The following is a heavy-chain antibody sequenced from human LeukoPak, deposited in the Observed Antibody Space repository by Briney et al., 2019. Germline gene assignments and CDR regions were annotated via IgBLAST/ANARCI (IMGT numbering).Heavy chain of an antibody. Sequence: SETLSLTCAVYGGSFSGYYWSWIRQPPGKGLEWIGEINHSGSTNYNPSLTSRVTISVDTSKNQFSLKVSSVTAADTAVYYCARDPSYSSGWFDYWGQGTLVTVSS. CDR2: INHSGST. D-gene: IGHD6-19*01. CDR3: ARDPSYSSGWFDY. J-gene: IGHJ4*02. CDR1: GGSFSGYY. V-gene: IGHV4-34*01.